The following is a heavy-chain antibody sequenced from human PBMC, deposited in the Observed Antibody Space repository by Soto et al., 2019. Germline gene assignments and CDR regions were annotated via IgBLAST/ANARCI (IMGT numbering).Heavy chain of an antibody. CDR1: GYTFTSYG. CDR2: ISACDGST. CDR3: ARGSTYDSSGYYSTWFDP. V-gene: IGHV1-18*01. Sequence: ASVKVSCKASGYTFTSYGISWVRQAPGQGLEWMGIISACDGSTNYAQKFQGRVTMTRDTSTSTVYMELSSLRSEDTAVYYCARGSTYDSSGYYSTWFDPWGQGTLVTVSS. D-gene: IGHD3-22*01. J-gene: IGHJ5*02.